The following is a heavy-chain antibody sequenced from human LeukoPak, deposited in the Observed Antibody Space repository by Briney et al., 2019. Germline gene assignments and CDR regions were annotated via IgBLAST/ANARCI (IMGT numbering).Heavy chain of an antibody. Sequence: SETLSLTCTVSGGSISSSSYYWGWIRQPPGTGLEWIGYIYYSGSTNYNPSLKSRVTISVDTSKNQFSLKLSSVTAADTAVYYCARVQRDYYGSDNFDYWGQGTLVTVSS. V-gene: IGHV4-61*05. D-gene: IGHD3-10*01. J-gene: IGHJ4*02. CDR1: GGSISSSSYY. CDR2: IYYSGST. CDR3: ARVQRDYYGSDNFDY.